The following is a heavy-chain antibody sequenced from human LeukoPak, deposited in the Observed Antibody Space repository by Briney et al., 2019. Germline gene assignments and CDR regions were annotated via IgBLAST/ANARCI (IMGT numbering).Heavy chain of an antibody. D-gene: IGHD2-2*01. CDR1: GGSISSYY. Sequence: SETLSLTCTVSGGSISSYYWSWIRQPPGKGLEWMGYIYYSGSTNYNPSLKSRVTISVDTSKNQFSLKLSSVTAADTAVYYCASRPRGVVVPAANPWGQGTLVTVSS. CDR2: IYYSGST. J-gene: IGHJ5*02. V-gene: IGHV4-59*01. CDR3: ASRPRGVVVPAANP.